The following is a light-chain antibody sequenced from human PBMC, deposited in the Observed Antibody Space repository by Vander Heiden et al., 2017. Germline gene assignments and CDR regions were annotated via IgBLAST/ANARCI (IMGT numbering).Light chain of an antibody. V-gene: IGKV4-1*01. CDR3: RLYDSTPLT. CDR1: QSVLYSSNNTNY. J-gene: IGKJ4*01. CDR2: WAS. Sequence: DIVMTQSPDSLAVSLGERSTINCQSSQSVLYSSNNTNYLAWYPQKPGQPPKLLIYWASTRESGVPDQSSGTGPGTDFSLTISSLKVKNVPVYSCRLYDSTPLTFGGGTKVEIK.